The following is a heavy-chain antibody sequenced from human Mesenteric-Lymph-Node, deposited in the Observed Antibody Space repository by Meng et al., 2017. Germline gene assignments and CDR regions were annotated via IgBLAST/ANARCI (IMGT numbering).Heavy chain of an antibody. CDR2: IGGSVTGT. CDR3: AKETVAGPSDY. CDR1: GFTFSTYV. J-gene: IGHJ4*02. V-gene: IGHV3-23*04. D-gene: IGHD6-19*01. Sequence: EVQLVGSGGGLVPPGGSLRLSCVASGFTFSTYVMSWVRQAPGKGLEWVSGIGGSVTGTYYADSVQGRFTTSRDNSKDTLYLQMNSLRAEDTAVYYCAKETVAGPSDYWGQGTLVTVSS.